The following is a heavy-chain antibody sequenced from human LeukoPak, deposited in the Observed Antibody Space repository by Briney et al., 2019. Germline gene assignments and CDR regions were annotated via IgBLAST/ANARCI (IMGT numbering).Heavy chain of an antibody. CDR2: IYYGGST. CDR3: ARHRGYASNTNFDY. Sequence: PSETLSLTCTVSGGSISSSSYYWGWIRQPPGKGLEWIGSIYYGGSTYYNPSLKSRVTISVDTSKNQFSLKLSSVTAADAAVYYCARHRGYASNTNFDYWGQGTLVTVSS. V-gene: IGHV4-39*01. CDR1: GGSISSSSYY. J-gene: IGHJ4*02. D-gene: IGHD5-12*01.